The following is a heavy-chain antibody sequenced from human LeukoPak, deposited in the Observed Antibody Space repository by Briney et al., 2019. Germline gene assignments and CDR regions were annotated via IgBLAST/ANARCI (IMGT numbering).Heavy chain of an antibody. V-gene: IGHV3-21*04. CDR3: AKEGHYGDYDY. Sequence: PGGSLRLSCAASGFTFSNYSMNWVRQAPGKGLEWVSSISSSSNYIYYADSLKGRFTISRDNSKNTLYLQMNSLRAEDTAVYYCAKEGHYGDYDYWGQGTLVAVSS. CDR1: GFTFSNYS. J-gene: IGHJ4*02. CDR2: ISSSSNYI. D-gene: IGHD4-17*01.